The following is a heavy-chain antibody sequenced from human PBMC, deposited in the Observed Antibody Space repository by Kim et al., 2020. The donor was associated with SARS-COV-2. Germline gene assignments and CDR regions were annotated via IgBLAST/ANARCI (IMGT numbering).Heavy chain of an antibody. D-gene: IGHD3-3*01. Sequence: GGSLRLSCAASGFTFSSYGMHWVRQAPGKGLEWVAVISYDGSNKYYADSVKGRFTISRDNSKNTLYLQMNSLRAEDTAVYYCAKADGETYYDFWSGYRSRAFDIWGQGTMVTVSS. J-gene: IGHJ3*02. CDR2: ISYDGSNK. CDR1: GFTFSSYG. CDR3: AKADGETYYDFWSGYRSRAFDI. V-gene: IGHV3-30*18.